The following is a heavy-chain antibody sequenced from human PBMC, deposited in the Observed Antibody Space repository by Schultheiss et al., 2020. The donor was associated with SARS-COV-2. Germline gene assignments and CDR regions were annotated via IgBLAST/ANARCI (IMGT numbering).Heavy chain of an antibody. CDR3: ARLRFLEWSSAYGMDV. V-gene: IGHV4-61*08. D-gene: IGHD3-3*01. CDR1: GGSISSGGYS. CDR2: IYYSGST. Sequence: SETLSLTCTVSGGSISSGGYSWSWIRQPPGKGLEWIGYIYYSGSTNYNPSLKSRVTMSVDTSKNQFSLKLSSVTAADTAVYYCARLRFLEWSSAYGMDVWGQGTTVTVSS. J-gene: IGHJ6*02.